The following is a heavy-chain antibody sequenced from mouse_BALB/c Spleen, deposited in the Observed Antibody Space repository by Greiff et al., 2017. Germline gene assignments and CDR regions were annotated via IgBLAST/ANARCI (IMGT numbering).Heavy chain of an antibody. V-gene: IGHV14-1*02. D-gene: IGHD2-4*01. CDR2: IDPENGNT. Sequence: EVKLMESGAELVRPGALVKLSCKASGFNIKDYYMHWVKQRPEQGLEWIGWIDPENGNTIYDPKFQGKASITADTSSNTAYLQLSSLTSEDTAVYYCAFYDYDGDWYFDVWGAGTTVTVSS. J-gene: IGHJ1*01. CDR1: GFNIKDYY. CDR3: AFYDYDGDWYFDV.